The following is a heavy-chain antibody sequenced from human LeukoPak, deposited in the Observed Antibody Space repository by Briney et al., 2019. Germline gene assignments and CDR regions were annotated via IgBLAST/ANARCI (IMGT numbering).Heavy chain of an antibody. V-gene: IGHV3-21*01. Sequence: PGGSLRLSCAASGFTFSSYSMNWVRQAPGKGLEWVSSISSSSSYIYYADSVRGRFTISRDNAKNSLYLQMNSLRAEDTAVYYCARSVVTRRGDAFDIWGQGTMVTVSS. CDR3: ARSVVTRRGDAFDI. J-gene: IGHJ3*02. D-gene: IGHD4-23*01. CDR2: ISSSSSYI. CDR1: GFTFSSYS.